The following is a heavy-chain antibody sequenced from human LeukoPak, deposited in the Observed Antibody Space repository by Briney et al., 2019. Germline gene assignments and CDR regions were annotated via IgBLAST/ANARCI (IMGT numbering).Heavy chain of an antibody. CDR2: ISSNGGST. D-gene: IGHD2-2*01. V-gene: IGHV3-64D*09. CDR3: VEGPDCISASGLYYGWDV. J-gene: IGHJ6*02. Sequence: GGSLRLSCAASGFTFSSYGMHWVRQAPGKGLEYVSAISSNGGSTYYADSVKGRFTISRDNSKNTLYLQMSSLRAEDTAVYYCVEGPDCISASGLYYGWDVWGQGTTVTVSS. CDR1: GFTFSSYG.